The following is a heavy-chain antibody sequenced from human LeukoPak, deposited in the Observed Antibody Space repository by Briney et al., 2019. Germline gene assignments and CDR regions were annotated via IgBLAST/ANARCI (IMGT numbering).Heavy chain of an antibody. D-gene: IGHD5-24*01. J-gene: IGHJ4*02. CDR3: ARGLRDGYMGY. V-gene: IGHV4-34*01. Sequence: PSETLSLTCAVYGGSFSGYYWSWIRQPPGKGLEWIGEINHSGSTNYNPSLKSRVTISVDTLKNQFSLKLSSVTAADTAVYYCARGLRDGYMGYWGQGTLVTVSS. CDR1: GGSFSGYY. CDR2: INHSGST.